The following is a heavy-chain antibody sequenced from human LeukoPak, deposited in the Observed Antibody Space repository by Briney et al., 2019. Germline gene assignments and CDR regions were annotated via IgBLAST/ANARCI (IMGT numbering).Heavy chain of an antibody. Sequence: GGSLRLSCAASGFTFKHAWMSWVRQAPGKGLEWVGRIKSKSDGGATDYAAPVKGRFTISRDDSKNTLSLQMNSLETEDTAAYYCVTEQQWLGWGRGTLVTVPS. J-gene: IGHJ4*02. V-gene: IGHV3-15*01. D-gene: IGHD6-19*01. CDR2: IKSKSDGGAT. CDR1: GFTFKHAW. CDR3: VTEQQWLG.